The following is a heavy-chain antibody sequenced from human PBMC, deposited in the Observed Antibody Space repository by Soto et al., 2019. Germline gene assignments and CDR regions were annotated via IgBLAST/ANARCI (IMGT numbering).Heavy chain of an antibody. J-gene: IGHJ5*02. V-gene: IGHV6-1*01. CDR3: VRDRYSSSGWFDP. CDR2: TYYRSRFFS. Sequence: SQTLSLTCAISGDSVSSYSAAWNWIRQSPSGGLEWLGRTYYRSRFFSDYAESVKSRIIINPDTSKNQFSLQLKSVTPEDTAVYYRVRDRYSSSGWFDPWGQGTLVTVS. CDR1: GDSVSSYSAA. D-gene: IGHD3-10*01.